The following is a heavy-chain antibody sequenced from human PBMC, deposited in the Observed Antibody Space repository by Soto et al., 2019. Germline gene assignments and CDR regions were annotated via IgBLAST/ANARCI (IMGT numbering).Heavy chain of an antibody. CDR2: IRSKAYGGTT. Sequence: GGSLRLSCTASGFTFGDYARSWVGQAPWKGLEWVGFIRSKAYGGTTEYAASVKGRFTISRDDSKSIAYLQMNSLKTEDTAVYYCTRDLGYDILTGYSDAFDIWGQGTMVTVSS. D-gene: IGHD3-9*01. J-gene: IGHJ3*02. V-gene: IGHV3-49*04. CDR3: TRDLGYDILTGYSDAFDI. CDR1: GFTFGDYA.